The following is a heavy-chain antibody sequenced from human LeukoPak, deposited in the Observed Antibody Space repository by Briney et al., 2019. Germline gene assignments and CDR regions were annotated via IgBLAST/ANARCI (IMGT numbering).Heavy chain of an antibody. CDR3: AKFHGSGSYYNDDY. D-gene: IGHD3-10*01. CDR2: ISGNGGSS. Sequence: QPGGSLRLSCAASGFTFSSYAMSWVRQAPGKGLEWVSAISGNGGSSYYADSVKGRFTISRDNSKNTLYLQMNSLRAEDTAVYYCAKFHGSGSYYNDDYWGQGTLVTVSS. CDR1: GFTFSSYA. V-gene: IGHV3-23*01. J-gene: IGHJ4*02.